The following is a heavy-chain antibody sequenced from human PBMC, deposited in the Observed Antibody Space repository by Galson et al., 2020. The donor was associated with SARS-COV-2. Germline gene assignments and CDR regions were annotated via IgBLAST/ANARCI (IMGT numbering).Heavy chain of an antibody. CDR2: MSPSGETT. V-gene: IGHV3-23*01. CDR1: GFTFSSNA. J-gene: IGHJ5*02. CDR3: AQAAT. Sequence: GESPKIHCAASGFTFSSNAMRWVRRVPGQGPEWVAAMSPSGETTYYADSVRGRFTISRDNSKNALFLQMNNLRPEDTALYYCAQAATWGQGILVTVSS.